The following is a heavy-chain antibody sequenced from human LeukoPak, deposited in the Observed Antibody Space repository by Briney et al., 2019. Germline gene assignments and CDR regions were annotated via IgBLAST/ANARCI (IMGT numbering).Heavy chain of an antibody. V-gene: IGHV1-46*01. J-gene: IGHJ5*02. CDR2: INPAGGST. Sequence: GASVKVSCKASGYTFISNYIHWVRQAPGQGREWMGIINPAGGSTSYAQKFQGRVTMTRDTSTSTVFMELRSLTSEDTAVYYCAREFTYSFDSSGYSLGLDHWGQGTLVTVSS. CDR1: GYTFISNY. CDR3: AREFTYSFDSSGYSLGLDH. D-gene: IGHD3-22*01.